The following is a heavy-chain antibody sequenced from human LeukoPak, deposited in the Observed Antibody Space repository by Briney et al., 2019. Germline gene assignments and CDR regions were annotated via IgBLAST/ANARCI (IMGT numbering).Heavy chain of an antibody. CDR1: GASFSGYY. Sequence: SQTLSLTCAVYGASFSGYYWSWIRQPPGKGLEWIGEVNHSGSTNYNPSLKSRVSISVDTSKNQFSLKLSSVTAADTAVYYCARGRGYCSSTSCYIGTTYYYYMDVWGKGTTITVSS. D-gene: IGHD2-2*02. CDR2: VNHSGST. CDR3: ARGRGYCSSTSCYIGTTYYYYMDV. V-gene: IGHV4-34*01. J-gene: IGHJ6*03.